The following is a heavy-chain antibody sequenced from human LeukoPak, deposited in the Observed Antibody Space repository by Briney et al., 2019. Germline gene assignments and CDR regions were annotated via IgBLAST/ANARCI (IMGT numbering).Heavy chain of an antibody. J-gene: IGHJ6*02. V-gene: IGHV3-30*03. CDR3: ALELDV. CDR1: GFTFSSYA. CDR2: ISYDGSNK. Sequence: GGSLRLSCAASGFTFSSYAMSWVRQAPGKGLEWVAVISYDGSNKYYADSVKGRFTISRDNSKNTLYLQMNSLRAEDTAVYYCALELDVWGQGTTVTVSS.